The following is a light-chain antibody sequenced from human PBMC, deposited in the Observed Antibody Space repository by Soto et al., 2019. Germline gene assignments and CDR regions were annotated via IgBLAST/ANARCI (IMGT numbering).Light chain of an antibody. V-gene: IGLV2-14*03. J-gene: IGLJ2*01. CDR3: SSQGTSSTPV. CDR1: SSDVGYYNY. CDR2: DVS. Sequence: QSALTQPASVSGSPGQMITISCTGTSSDVGYYNYVSWYQQHPGKAPNLMIYDVSNRPSGVSNRFSGSKSGNTASLTISGLQAEDEADYYCSSQGTSSTPVFGGGTQLTVL.